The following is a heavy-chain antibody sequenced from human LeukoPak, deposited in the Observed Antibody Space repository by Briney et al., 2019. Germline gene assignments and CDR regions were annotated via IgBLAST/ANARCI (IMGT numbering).Heavy chain of an antibody. V-gene: IGHV1-18*01. D-gene: IGHD5-18*01. CDR3: ARDWHSYGLGAAVDY. CDR1: GYTFTSYG. CDR2: ISAYNGNT. Sequence: GASVNVSCKASGYTFTSYGISWVRQAPGQGLEWMGWISAYNGNTNYAQKLQGRVTMTTDTSTSTAYMELRSLRSDDTAVYYCARDWHSYGLGAAVDYWGQGTLVTVSS. J-gene: IGHJ4*02.